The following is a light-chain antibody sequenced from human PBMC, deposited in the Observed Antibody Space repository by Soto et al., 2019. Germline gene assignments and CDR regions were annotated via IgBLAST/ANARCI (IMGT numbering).Light chain of an antibody. CDR2: DAS. J-gene: IGKJ5*01. CDR3: QQRSNWPIT. Sequence: EILLSQSPPTLSLSPGEIATLSCRASQSVSSYLAWYQQKPGQAPRLLIYDASNRATGIPARFSGSGSGTDFTLTISSLEPEDFAVYYCQQRSNWPITFGQGTRLEIK. V-gene: IGKV3-11*01. CDR1: QSVSSY.